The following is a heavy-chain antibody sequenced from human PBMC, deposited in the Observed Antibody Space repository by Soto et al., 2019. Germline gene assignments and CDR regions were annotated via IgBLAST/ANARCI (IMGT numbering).Heavy chain of an antibody. D-gene: IGHD2-15*01. V-gene: IGHV3-66*01. CDR3: ARGVGRGRYFDY. CDR2: IYSGGST. CDR1: GFTVSSAY. J-gene: IGHJ4*02. Sequence: EVQLVESGGGLVQPGGSLRLSCAATGFTVSSAYMSWVRQAPGKGLEWVSVIYSGGSTYYADSVKGRFTFSRDNSKNTLYLQMNSLRAEDTAVYYCARGVGRGRYFDYWGQGTLVTVSS.